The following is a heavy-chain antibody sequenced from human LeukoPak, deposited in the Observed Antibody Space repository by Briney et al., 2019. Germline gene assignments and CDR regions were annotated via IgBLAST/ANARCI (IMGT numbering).Heavy chain of an antibody. CDR1: GYTFISYG. CDR3: AREGYCSGGSCYTYFDY. J-gene: IGHJ4*02. Sequence: ASVKVSCKASGYTFISYGISWVRQAPGQGLEWMGWISGYNGNTNYAQNLQGRVTITADKSTSTAYMELSSLRSEDTAVYYCAREGYCSGGSCYTYFDYWGQGTLVTVSS. V-gene: IGHV1-18*01. D-gene: IGHD2-15*01. CDR2: ISGYNGNT.